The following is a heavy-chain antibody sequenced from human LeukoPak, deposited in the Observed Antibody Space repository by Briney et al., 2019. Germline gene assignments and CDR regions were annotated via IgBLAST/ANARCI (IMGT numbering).Heavy chain of an antibody. Sequence: PGESLRLSCAASGFTFTTYWMSWVRQAPGKGLEWVANIKQDGTEKYYVDSVKGRFIISRDNAKDSLYLQMNSLRVEDTAVYYCLRGDRRDYWGQGTLVTVSS. CDR2: IKQDGTEK. CDR3: LRGDRRDY. J-gene: IGHJ4*02. V-gene: IGHV3-7*01. CDR1: GFTFTTYW.